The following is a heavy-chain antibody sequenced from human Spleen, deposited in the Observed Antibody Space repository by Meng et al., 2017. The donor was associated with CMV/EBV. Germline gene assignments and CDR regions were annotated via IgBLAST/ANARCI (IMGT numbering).Heavy chain of an antibody. J-gene: IGHJ4*02. D-gene: IGHD3-22*01. CDR3: ARARYYYDSSGYYQSPRHFDY. V-gene: IGHV4-4*07. CDR2: IYTSGST. CDR1: GGSISSYY. Sequence: LGRVNPLGPLLLTCTVSGGSISSYYWSWLRQPAGKGLEWIGRIYTSGSTNYNPSLKSRVTMSVDTSKNQFSLQLNSVTPEDTAVYYCARARYYYDSSGYYQSPRHFDYWGQGTLVTVSS.